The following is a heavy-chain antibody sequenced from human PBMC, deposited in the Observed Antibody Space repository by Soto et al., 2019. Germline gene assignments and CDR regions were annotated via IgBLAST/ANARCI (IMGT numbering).Heavy chain of an antibody. CDR2: ISSSSSYI. V-gene: IGHV3-21*01. J-gene: IGHJ6*02. CDR3: ERDIRRPEYGLDV. CDR1: GFTFSSYS. Sequence: GGSLRLSCAASGFTFSSYSMNWVRQAPGKGLEWVSSISSSSSYIYYADSVKGRFTISRDNAKNSLYLQMNSLRAEDKAVYYCERDIRRPEYGLDVWGQGTTVTVSS. D-gene: IGHD1-1*01.